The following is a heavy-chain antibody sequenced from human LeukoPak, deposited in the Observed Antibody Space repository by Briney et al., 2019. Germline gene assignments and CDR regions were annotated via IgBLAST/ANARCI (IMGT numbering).Heavy chain of an antibody. V-gene: IGHV3-7*04. CDR2: IKQDGSGK. D-gene: IGHD6-13*01. J-gene: IGHJ4*02. Sequence: GGPLTLSCAASGFTLSSYRVSCARHARGKGREWGANIKQDGSGKYDVDCVKGRFTISRDNAKTSLYLQMNSLRDEDTAVYYCARWGVYSSSWYTFDYWGQGTLVTVSS. CDR1: GFTLSSYR. CDR3: ARWGVYSSSWYTFDY.